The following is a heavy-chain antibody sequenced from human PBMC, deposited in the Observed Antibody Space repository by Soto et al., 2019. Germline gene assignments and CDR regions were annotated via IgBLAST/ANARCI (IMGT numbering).Heavy chain of an antibody. Sequence: GASVKVSCKASGYTFTGYYMHWVRQAPGQGLEWMGWINPNSGGTNYAQKFQGRVTMTRDTSISTAYMELSRLRSDDTAVYYCAILPTNDNSYYYYYGMDVWGQGTTVTVSS. D-gene: IGHD1-1*01. V-gene: IGHV1-2*02. J-gene: IGHJ6*02. CDR2: INPNSGGT. CDR3: AILPTNDNSYYYYYGMDV. CDR1: GYTFTGYY.